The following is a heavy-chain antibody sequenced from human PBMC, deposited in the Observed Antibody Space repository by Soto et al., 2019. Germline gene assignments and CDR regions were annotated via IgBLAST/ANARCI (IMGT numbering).Heavy chain of an antibody. CDR1: GGSISSSDYY. CDR3: ARQAGAFGYSMDV. J-gene: IGHJ6*03. D-gene: IGHD3-3*02. CDR2: IYYSGTT. Sequence: QLQLQESGPGLVKPSETLSLTCTVSGGSISSSDYYWGWIRQPPGKGLEWIGAIYYSGTTYYSPSLQSRLTISVDTSKNQFSLKMRSVTAADTAVYFCARQAGAFGYSMDVWGKGPTVTVSS. V-gene: IGHV4-39*01.